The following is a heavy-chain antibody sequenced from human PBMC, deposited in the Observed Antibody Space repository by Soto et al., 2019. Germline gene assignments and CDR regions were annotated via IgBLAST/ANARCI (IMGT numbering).Heavy chain of an antibody. CDR2: ISYDGSNK. J-gene: IGHJ4*02. D-gene: IGHD1-26*01. CDR3: AKDVGELPFDY. CDR1: GFTFSSYG. V-gene: IGHV3-30*18. Sequence: GVSLRLSCAASGFTFSSYGMHWVRQAPGKGLEWVAVISYDGSNKYYADSVKGRFTISRDNSKNTLYLQMNSLRAEDTAVYYCAKDVGELPFDYWGQGTLVTVSS.